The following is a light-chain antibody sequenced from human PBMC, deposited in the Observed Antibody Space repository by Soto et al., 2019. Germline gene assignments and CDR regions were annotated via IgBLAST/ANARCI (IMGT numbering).Light chain of an antibody. CDR2: KAS. V-gene: IGKV1-5*03. J-gene: IGKJ1*01. CDR3: QQYNTFST. Sequence: DIQRTQSPSTLSASVGDRVTITCRASQSISSWLVWYQQKPGKAPKLLIYKASTLESGVPSRFSGSGSGTEFTLSISSLQPDDSATYYCQQYNTFSTFGQGTKVDIK. CDR1: QSISSW.